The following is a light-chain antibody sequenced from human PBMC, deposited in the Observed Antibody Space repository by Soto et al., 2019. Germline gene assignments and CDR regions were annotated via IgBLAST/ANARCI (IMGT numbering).Light chain of an antibody. Sequence: DIQMTQSPSSLSASVGDRVTITCQASQDISNYLNWYQQKPGKAPKLLIYDASNLETGVPSRFSGTGSGTDFTFTISSLQPEAIATYYCQQYDNLPLSHFGGRTKVAIK. CDR2: DAS. CDR3: QQYDNLPLSH. J-gene: IGKJ4*01. V-gene: IGKV1-33*01. CDR1: QDISNY.